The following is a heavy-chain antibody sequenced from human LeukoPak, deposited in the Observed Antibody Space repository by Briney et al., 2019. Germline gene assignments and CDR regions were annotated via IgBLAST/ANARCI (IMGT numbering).Heavy chain of an antibody. CDR2: IYPGDSDT. J-gene: IGHJ4*02. CDR1: GYNFTNYW. Sequence: GESLKISCKGSGYNFTNYWIGWVRQMPGKGLEWMGIIYPGDSDTAYSPSFQGQVTISADKSISTAYLQWSSLKASDTAMYYCARRRDGYNYVGTDYWGQGTLVAVSS. CDR3: ARRRDGYNYVGTDY. D-gene: IGHD5-24*01. V-gene: IGHV5-51*01.